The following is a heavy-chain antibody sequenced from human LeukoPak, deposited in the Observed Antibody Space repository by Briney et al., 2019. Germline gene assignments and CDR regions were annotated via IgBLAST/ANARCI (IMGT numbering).Heavy chain of an antibody. CDR2: ISYDGSNK. Sequence: GRSLRLSCAASGFTFSSYAMHWVRQAPGKGLEWVAVISYDGSNKYYADSVKGRFTISRDNSKNTLYPQMNSLRAEDTAVYYCARKRGGNLGFDYWGQGTLVTVSS. CDR1: GFTFSSYA. V-gene: IGHV3-30-3*01. J-gene: IGHJ4*02. CDR3: ARKRGGNLGFDY. D-gene: IGHD4-23*01.